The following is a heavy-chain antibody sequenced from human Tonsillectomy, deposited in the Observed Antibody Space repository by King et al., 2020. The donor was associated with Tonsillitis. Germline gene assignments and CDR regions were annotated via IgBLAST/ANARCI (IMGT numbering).Heavy chain of an antibody. CDR3: ASLRSSGWSSPYYFDY. J-gene: IGHJ4*02. D-gene: IGHD6-19*01. V-gene: IGHV5-10-1*03. CDR1: GYSFTSYW. Sequence: QLVQSGAEVKKPGESLRISCKGSGYSFTSYWISWVRQMPGKGLEWMGRIDPSDSYTNYSPSFQGHVTISADKSISTAYLQWSSLKASDTAMYYCASLRSSGWSSPYYFDYWGQGTLVTVSS. CDR2: IDPSDSYT.